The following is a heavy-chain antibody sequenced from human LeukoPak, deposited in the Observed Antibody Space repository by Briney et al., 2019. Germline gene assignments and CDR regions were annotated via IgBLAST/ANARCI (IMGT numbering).Heavy chain of an antibody. CDR2: IFHSGTT. J-gene: IGHJ6*03. D-gene: IGHD1-26*01. V-gene: IGHV4-59*01. CDR3: ARDGSGGDYYYMDV. Sequence: SETLSLTCTVSGGSISSYYWSWIRQPPGKGLEWVGYIFHSGTTKYNPSLKSRVTISMDTSVSQFPLKLNSVTAADSAVYFCARDGSGGDYYYMDVWGKGTTVIVSS. CDR1: GGSISSYY.